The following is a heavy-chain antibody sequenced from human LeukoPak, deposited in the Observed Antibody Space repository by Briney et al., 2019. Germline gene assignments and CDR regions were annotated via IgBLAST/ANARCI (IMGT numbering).Heavy chain of an antibody. Sequence: GGSLRLSCAASGFTFSNYIINWVRQAPGKGLECVSSISSTSNYIYYANSVKGRFTIHRDNAKNSLYLQMNSLRAEDTAQYYCARDSGYDLYYFDYWGQGTLVTVSS. V-gene: IGHV3-21*01. CDR2: ISSTSNYI. J-gene: IGHJ4*02. CDR3: ARDSGYDLYYFDY. CDR1: GFTFSNYI. D-gene: IGHD5-12*01.